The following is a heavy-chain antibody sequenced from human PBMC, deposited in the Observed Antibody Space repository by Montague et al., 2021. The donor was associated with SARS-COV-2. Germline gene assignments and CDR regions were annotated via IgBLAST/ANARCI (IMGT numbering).Heavy chain of an antibody. D-gene: IGHD1-26*01. CDR3: ARKGSGRSDLAY. Sequence: TLSLTCTVSGGSISSGKYYWSWIRQPAGKGLEWIGRMYTSGSANYNPSLKSRVTISVDTSKNQFSLKLRSVTAADTAIYYCARKGSGRSDLAYWGQGALVTVSS. V-gene: IGHV4-61*02. J-gene: IGHJ4*02. CDR1: GGSISSGKYY. CDR2: MYTSGSA.